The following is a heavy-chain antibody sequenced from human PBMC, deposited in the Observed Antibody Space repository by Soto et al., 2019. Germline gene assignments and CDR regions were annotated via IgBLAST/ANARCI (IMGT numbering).Heavy chain of an antibody. J-gene: IGHJ4*02. V-gene: IGHV4-59*08. CDR2: IYYSGST. CDR1: GGSISSYY. D-gene: IGHD1-26*01. CDR3: ARRWGRTFDY. Sequence: QVQLQESGPGLVKPSETLSLTCTVSGGSISSYYWSWIRQPPGKGLECIGYIYYSGSTYYNPSLKSRVTISVDTSKNQFSLKLSSVTAADTAVYYCARRWGRTFDYWGQGTLVTVSS.